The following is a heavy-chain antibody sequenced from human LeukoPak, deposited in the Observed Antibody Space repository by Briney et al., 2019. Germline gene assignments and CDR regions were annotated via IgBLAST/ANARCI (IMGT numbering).Heavy chain of an antibody. CDR2: IYSGGTT. J-gene: IGHJ1*01. V-gene: IGHV3-53*01. D-gene: IGHD2-21*01. Sequence: GGSLRLSCAASGFTVSTNCMTWVRQAPGKGLEWVSTIYSGGTTYYADSVMGRFTISRHNSRNTLYLQMNSLRTEDTAVYYCNRWHIGGVSYSNVWGQGTLVTVSS. CDR1: GFTVSTNC. CDR3: NRWHIGGVSYSNV.